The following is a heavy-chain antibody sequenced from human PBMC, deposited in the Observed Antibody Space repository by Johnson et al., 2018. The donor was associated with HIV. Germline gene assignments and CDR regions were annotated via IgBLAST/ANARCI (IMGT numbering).Heavy chain of an antibody. CDR3: VKVAFRIAPTSHAFDI. CDR1: GFTFSSYW. CDR2: ISYDGRDK. Sequence: QVQLVESGGGVVRPGGSLRLSCAASGFTFSSYWMSWVRQAPGKGLEWVAVISYDGRDKYYANSVKGRFTISRDNSKNTLFLQMNSLRAEDTAVYYCVKVAFRIAPTSHAFDIWGQGTMVTVSS. V-gene: IGHV3-30*18. D-gene: IGHD6-13*01. J-gene: IGHJ3*02.